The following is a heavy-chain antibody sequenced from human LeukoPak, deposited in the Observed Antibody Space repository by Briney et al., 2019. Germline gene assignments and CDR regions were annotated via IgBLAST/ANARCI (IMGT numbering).Heavy chain of an antibody. CDR3: AREGIAATGTGWFDP. V-gene: IGHV3-21*03. Sequence: SGGSLRLSCAASGFTFSDYNMNWVRQAPGKGLEWVSSISKSSTYIYYTDSVKGRFTISRDNSKNTLYLQMNSLRTEDTAMYYCAREGIAATGTGWFDPWGRGTLVTVSS. J-gene: IGHJ5*02. CDR1: GFTFSDYN. CDR2: ISKSSTYI. D-gene: IGHD6-13*01.